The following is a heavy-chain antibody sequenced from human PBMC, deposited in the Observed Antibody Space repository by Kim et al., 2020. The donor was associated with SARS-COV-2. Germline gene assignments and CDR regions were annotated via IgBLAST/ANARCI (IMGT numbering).Heavy chain of an antibody. D-gene: IGHD3-10*01. CDR2: ISGGPATT. V-gene: IGHV3-23*01. CDR3: AKLPEEIDSRGFDH. Sequence: GGSLRLSCAASGFSFINYAMSWVRQAPGKGLEWVSTISGGPATTQYADSVKGRFTISRDNSKNTVYLQMNSLRAEDTALFYCAKLPEEIDSRGFDHWGQGILVIVSS. J-gene: IGHJ4*02. CDR1: GFSFINYA.